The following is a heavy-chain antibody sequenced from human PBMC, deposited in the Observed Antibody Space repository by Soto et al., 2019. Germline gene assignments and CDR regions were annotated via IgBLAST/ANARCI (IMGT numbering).Heavy chain of an antibody. J-gene: IGHJ4*02. D-gene: IGHD2-2*01. CDR2: ISSSSSYI. Sequence: GGSLRLSCAASGLTFSSYSMNWVRQAPGKGLEWVSSISSSSSYIYYADSVKGRFTISRDNAKNSLYLQMNSLRAEDTAVYYCAVVPAATAFDYWGQGTLVTVSS. V-gene: IGHV3-21*01. CDR1: GLTFSSYS. CDR3: AVVPAATAFDY.